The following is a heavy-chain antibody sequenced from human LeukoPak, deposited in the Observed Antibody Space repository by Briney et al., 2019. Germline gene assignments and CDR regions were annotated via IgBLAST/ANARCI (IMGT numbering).Heavy chain of an antibody. CDR3: ARGWASSWYYFDF. CDR1: VGSMRNYY. J-gene: IGHJ4*02. Sequence: SETLSLTCAVSVGSMRNYYWSWIRQPPGKGLEWIGYTYDSGSSSCNPSLRSRVSISIDTSKNQFPLNLSSVTAADTAVYYCARGWASSWYYFDFWGQGTLVTVSS. V-gene: IGHV4-59*01. D-gene: IGHD2-2*01. CDR2: TYDSGSS.